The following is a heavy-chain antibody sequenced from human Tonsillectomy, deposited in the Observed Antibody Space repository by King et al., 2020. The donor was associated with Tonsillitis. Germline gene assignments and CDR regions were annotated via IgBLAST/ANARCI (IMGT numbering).Heavy chain of an antibody. V-gene: IGHV1-8*01. Sequence: QLVQSGAEVKKPGASVKVSCKASEYTFTRYDINWVRQAPGQGPELMGWMKPNSGNTGYPQKFQGRVTMTRDTSIRTVYMELTSLRSEDTAIYYCARGVVASPDRWFDFWGQGTLITVTS. CDR1: EYTFTRYD. D-gene: IGHD6-6*01. CDR3: ARGVVASPDRWFDF. J-gene: IGHJ4*02. CDR2: MKPNSGNT.